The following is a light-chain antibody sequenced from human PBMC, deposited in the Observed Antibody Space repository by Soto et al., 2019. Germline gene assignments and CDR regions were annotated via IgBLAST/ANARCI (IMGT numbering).Light chain of an antibody. CDR2: SNN. Sequence: QSVLTQPPSASGTPGQRVTISCSGSSSNIGRNTVNWYQQLPGTAPKLLIYSNNQRPSGVPDRFSGSKSGTSASLAISGLQSEDGADYYCAAWDDSLNGAVFGGGTQLTVL. V-gene: IGLV1-44*01. J-gene: IGLJ7*01. CDR3: AAWDDSLNGAV. CDR1: SSNIGRNT.